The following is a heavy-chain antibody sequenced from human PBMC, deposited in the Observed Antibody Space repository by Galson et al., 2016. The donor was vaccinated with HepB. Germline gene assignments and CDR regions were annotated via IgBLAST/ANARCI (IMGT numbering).Heavy chain of an antibody. CDR3: ARHGQAVAGIFDY. Sequence: SETLSLTCTVSGASISGSTYYWGWIRQPPGKGLEWIASSYVGGSTYSDTSLRSRLTISVGTSKHQFSLKLTSVTAADTAIYYCARHGQAVAGIFDYWGQGTLVTVS. CDR1: GASISGSTYY. D-gene: IGHD6-19*01. V-gene: IGHV4-39*01. CDR2: SYVGGST. J-gene: IGHJ4*02.